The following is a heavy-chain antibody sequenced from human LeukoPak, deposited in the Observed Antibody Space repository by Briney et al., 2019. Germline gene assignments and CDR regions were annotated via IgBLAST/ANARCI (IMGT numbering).Heavy chain of an antibody. CDR3: ARENYYDSSGYPIGIFDY. D-gene: IGHD3-22*01. J-gene: IGHJ4*02. V-gene: IGHV4-59*01. Sequence: SETLSLTCTVSGGSINSYYWSWIRQSLGKGLEWIGYIYYSGSTNYNPSLKSRVTISVDTSKNQFSLKLSSVTAADTAVYYCARENYYDSSGYPIGIFDYWGQGTLVTVSS. CDR1: GGSINSYY. CDR2: IYYSGST.